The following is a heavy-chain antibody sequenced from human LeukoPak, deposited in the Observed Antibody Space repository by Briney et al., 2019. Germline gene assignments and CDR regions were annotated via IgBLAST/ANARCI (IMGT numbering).Heavy chain of an antibody. J-gene: IGHJ4*02. V-gene: IGHV4-34*01. CDR2: INHSGST. Sequence: PSETLSLTCAVYGGSFSGYYWSWIRQPPGKGLEWIGEINHSGSTNYNPSLQRRVTISVDTSKNQFSLKLRSVTAADTAVYYCARGEFLYSDYQDYWGQGTLVTVSS. D-gene: IGHD4-11*01. CDR3: ARGEFLYSDYQDY. CDR1: GGSFSGYY.